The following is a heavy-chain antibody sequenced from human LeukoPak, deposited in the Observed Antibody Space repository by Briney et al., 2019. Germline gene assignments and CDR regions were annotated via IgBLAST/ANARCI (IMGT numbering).Heavy chain of an antibody. D-gene: IGHD4-23*01. CDR1: GFSFSSYG. CDR3: AKDLSDYGGLRPYFDY. CDR2: IRYDGSNK. J-gene: IGHJ4*02. V-gene: IGHV3-30*02. Sequence: PGGSLRLSCAASGFSFSSYGMHWVRQAPGKGLEWVAFIRYDGSNKYYADSVKGRFTISRDNSKNTLYLQVNSLRGEDTAVYHCAKDLSDYGGLRPYFDYWGQGTLVTVSS.